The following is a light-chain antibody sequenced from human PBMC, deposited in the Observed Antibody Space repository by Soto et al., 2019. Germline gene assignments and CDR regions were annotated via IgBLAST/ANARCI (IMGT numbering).Light chain of an antibody. J-gene: IGLJ3*02. V-gene: IGLV3-1*01. Sequence: SYELTQPPSVSVSPGQTASITCSGNNLGDKHACWYQQRPGQSPVLVIYQDSKRPSGIPERFSGSNSGNTATLTISGTQAVDEAYYFCQAWDSSAVVFGGGTKLTVL. CDR3: QAWDSSAVV. CDR2: QDS. CDR1: NLGDKH.